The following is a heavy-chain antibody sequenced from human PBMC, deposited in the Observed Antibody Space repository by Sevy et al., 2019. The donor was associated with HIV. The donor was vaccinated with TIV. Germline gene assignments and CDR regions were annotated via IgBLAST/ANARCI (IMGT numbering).Heavy chain of an antibody. J-gene: IGHJ4*02. CDR2: LSFGCGEI. CDR3: AREGCTKPHDY. D-gene: IGHD2-8*01. Sequence: GGFLRLSCAASGFTFSKYSMSWVRQPPGKGLEWVSTLSFGCGEINYADSVKGRFTISRDNSKSWVYLQMNNLRPEVMAVYYCAREGCTKPHDYWGQGTLVTVSS. CDR1: GFTFSKYS. V-gene: IGHV3-23*01.